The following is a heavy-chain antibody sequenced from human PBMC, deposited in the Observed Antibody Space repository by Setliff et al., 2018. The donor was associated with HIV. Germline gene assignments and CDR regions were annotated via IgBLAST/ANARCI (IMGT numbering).Heavy chain of an antibody. CDR2: INAGNGNT. Sequence: ASVKVSCKASGYTFTSYAMHWVRQAPGQRLEWMGWINAGNGNTKYSQKFQGRVTMTEDTSTDTGYMELSSLTSDDTAVYFCATGAWDHWGQGTLVTVSS. CDR1: GYTFTSYA. CDR3: ATGAWDH. V-gene: IGHV1-3*01. J-gene: IGHJ4*02.